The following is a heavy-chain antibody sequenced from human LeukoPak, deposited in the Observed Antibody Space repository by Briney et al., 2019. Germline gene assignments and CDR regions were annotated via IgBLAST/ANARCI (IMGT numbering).Heavy chain of an antibody. Sequence: GGSLRLSCAASGLTFSSYGMHWVRQAPGKGLEWVAVISYDGSNKYYADSVKGRFTISRDNSKNTLYLQMNSLRAEDTAVYYCAKDWERDGYNPPVDYWGQGTLVTVSS. CDR1: GLTFSSYG. CDR3: AKDWERDGYNPPVDY. V-gene: IGHV3-30*18. J-gene: IGHJ4*02. CDR2: ISYDGSNK. D-gene: IGHD5-24*01.